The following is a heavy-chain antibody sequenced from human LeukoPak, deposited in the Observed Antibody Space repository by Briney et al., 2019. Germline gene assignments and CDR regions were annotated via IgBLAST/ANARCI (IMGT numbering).Heavy chain of an antibody. CDR2: IIPIFGTA. CDR1: GGTFSSYA. V-gene: IGHV1-69*05. D-gene: IGHD2-2*01. J-gene: IGHJ6*03. CDR3: ARASVVPAASYYYYMDV. Sequence: SVKVSCKASGGTFSSYAISWMRQAPGQGLEWMGGIIPIFGTANYAQKFQGRVTITTDESTSTAYMELSSLRSEDTAVYYCARASVVPAASYYYYMDVWGKGTTVTVSS.